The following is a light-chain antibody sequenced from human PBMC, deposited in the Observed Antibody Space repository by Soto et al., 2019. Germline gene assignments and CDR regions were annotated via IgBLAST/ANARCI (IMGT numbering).Light chain of an antibody. J-gene: IGKJ4*01. CDR3: QQYNSSPLT. Sequence: EIVLTQSPGTLSLSPEERATLSCRASQSVSSSFLAWYQQKSGQAPRLLIYGASSRATGIPDRFSGSGSGTDFTLTISRLEPEEVAVYYCQQYNSSPLTCGGGTKVEIK. CDR2: GAS. V-gene: IGKV3-20*01. CDR1: QSVSSSF.